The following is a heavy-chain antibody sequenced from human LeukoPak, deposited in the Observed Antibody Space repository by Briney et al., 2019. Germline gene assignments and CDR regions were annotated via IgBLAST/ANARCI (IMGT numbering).Heavy chain of an antibody. CDR2: ISSSSSYI. D-gene: IGHD6-19*01. J-gene: IGHJ4*02. Sequence: GGSLRLSCAASGFTFSSYSMNWVRQAPGKGLEWVSSISSSSSYIYYADSVKGRFTISRDNAKNSLYLHMSNVRADDTAVYFCARDPGEWQVPIDYWGRGTLVTVSP. V-gene: IGHV3-21*01. CDR1: GFTFSSYS. CDR3: ARDPGEWQVPIDY.